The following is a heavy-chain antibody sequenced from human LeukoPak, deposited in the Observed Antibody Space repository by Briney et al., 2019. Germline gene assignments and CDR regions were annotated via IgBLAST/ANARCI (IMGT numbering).Heavy chain of an antibody. Sequence: SETLSLTCTVSGGSISSYYWSWIRQPPGKGLEWIRYIYYSGSTNYNPSLKSRVTISVDTSKNQFSLKLSSVTAADTAVYYYARGGVGYYDILTGYDYWGQGTLVTVSS. CDR1: GGSISSYY. D-gene: IGHD3-9*01. CDR3: ARGGVGYYDILTGYDY. CDR2: IYYSGST. V-gene: IGHV4-59*01. J-gene: IGHJ4*02.